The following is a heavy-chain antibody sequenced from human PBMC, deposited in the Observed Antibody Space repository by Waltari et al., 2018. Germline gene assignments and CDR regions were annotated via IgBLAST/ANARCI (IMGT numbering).Heavy chain of an antibody. V-gene: IGHV3-23*01. J-gene: IGHJ4*02. CDR3: WDTTVVTGGRDY. CDR2: ISGSGGST. D-gene: IGHD4-17*01. CDR1: GFTVSSYA. Sequence: EVQLLESGGGLVQPGGSLRLSCAASGFTVSSYAMSWVRQAPGKGLEWVSAISGSGGSTYYADSVKGRFTISRDNSKNTLYLQMNSLRAEDTAVYYCWDTTVVTGGRDYWGQGTLVTVSS.